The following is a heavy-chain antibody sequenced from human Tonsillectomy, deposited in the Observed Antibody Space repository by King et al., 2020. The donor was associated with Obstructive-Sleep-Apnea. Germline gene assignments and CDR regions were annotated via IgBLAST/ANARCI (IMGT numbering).Heavy chain of an antibody. Sequence: QLVQSGAEVKKPGESLKISCKGSGYSFTSYWIGWVRQMPGKGLEWRGIIYPGDSDTRYSPSFQGQVTISADKSISTAYLQWSRLKASDSAMFYCARRAFGVEHNFDYWGQGTLVTVSS. CDR3: ARRAFGVEHNFDY. V-gene: IGHV5-51*01. D-gene: IGHD1/OR15-1a*01. J-gene: IGHJ4*02. CDR2: IYPGDSDT. CDR1: GYSFTSYW.